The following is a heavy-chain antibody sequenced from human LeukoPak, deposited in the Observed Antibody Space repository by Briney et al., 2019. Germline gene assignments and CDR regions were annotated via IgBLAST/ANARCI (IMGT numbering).Heavy chain of an antibody. Sequence: SETLSLTCAVYGGSFSGYYWSWLRQPPGKGLEWIGEINHSGSTNYNPSLKSRATISVDTSKNQFSLKLSSVTAADTAVYYCASVNGDPYAYYYYMDVWGKGTTVTVSS. CDR1: GGSFSGYY. CDR2: INHSGST. CDR3: ASVNGDPYAYYYYMDV. V-gene: IGHV4-34*01. D-gene: IGHD4-17*01. J-gene: IGHJ6*03.